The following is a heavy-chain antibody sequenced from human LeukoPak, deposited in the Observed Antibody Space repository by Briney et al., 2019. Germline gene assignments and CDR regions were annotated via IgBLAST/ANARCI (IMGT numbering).Heavy chain of an antibody. CDR1: GGTFSSYA. CDR2: IIPILGIA. CDR3: ARMREHPMYYFDY. Sequence: ASVKVSCKASGGTFSSYAISWVRQAPGQGLEWMGRIIPILGIANYAQKFQGRVTITADKSTSTAYMELSSLRSEDTAVYYCARMREHPMYYFDYWGQGTLVTVSS. J-gene: IGHJ4*02. V-gene: IGHV1-69*04.